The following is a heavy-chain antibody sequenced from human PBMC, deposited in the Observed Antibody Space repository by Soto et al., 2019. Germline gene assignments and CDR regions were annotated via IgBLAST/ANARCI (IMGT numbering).Heavy chain of an antibody. Sequence: LSLTCTVSGASIVSSGYYWSWIRQLPGKGLEWIGYIYYSGTTYYNPSLKSRTAISVDTSQDQFSLRVSSVIAADTAVYYCARVKYSSGWHWFDPWGQGILVTVSS. CDR1: GASIVSSGYY. J-gene: IGHJ5*02. D-gene: IGHD6-25*01. CDR3: ARVKYSSGWHWFDP. CDR2: IYYSGTT. V-gene: IGHV4-31*03.